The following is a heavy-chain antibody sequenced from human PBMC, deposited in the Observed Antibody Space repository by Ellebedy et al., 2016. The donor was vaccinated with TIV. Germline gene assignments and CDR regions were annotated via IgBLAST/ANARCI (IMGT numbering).Heavy chain of an antibody. CDR3: ARKRQGMDV. CDR1: GFTFSSYA. Sequence: GESLKISCAASGFTFSSYAMSWVRQAPGKGLEWVSCISSGSSTIYYADSVKGRFTISRDNARNSLFLRMDRLRAEDTAVYYCARKRQGMDVWGQGTTVTVSS. V-gene: IGHV3-48*04. J-gene: IGHJ6*02. CDR2: ISSGSSTI.